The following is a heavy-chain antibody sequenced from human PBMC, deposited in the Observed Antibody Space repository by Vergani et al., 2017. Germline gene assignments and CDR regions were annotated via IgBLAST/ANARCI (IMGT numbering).Heavy chain of an antibody. D-gene: IGHD5-12*01. CDR2: IYYSGST. CDR3: ARGLDLDP. CDR1: GGSISSYY. Sequence: QVQLQESGPGLVKPSETLSLTCTVSGGSISSYYWSWIRQPPGKGLEWIGYIYYSGSTNYNPSLKSRVTISVDTSKNQFSLKLSSVXAADTAVYYCARGLDLDPWGQGTLVTVSS. V-gene: IGHV4-59*01. J-gene: IGHJ5*02.